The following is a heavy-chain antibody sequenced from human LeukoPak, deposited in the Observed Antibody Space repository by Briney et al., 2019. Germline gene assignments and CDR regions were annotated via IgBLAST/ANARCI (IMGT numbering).Heavy chain of an antibody. V-gene: IGHV3-48*04. D-gene: IGHD5-12*01. CDR1: GFTFSSYS. Sequence: PGGSLRLSCAASGFTFSSYSINWVRQAPGKGLEWVSYIRSDTSTKYYADSVKGRFTISRDNAKNSVYLQMNSPRAEDTAVYYCTRDSGYEFDYWGQGTLVTVSS. CDR2: IRSDTSTK. J-gene: IGHJ4*02. CDR3: TRDSGYEFDY.